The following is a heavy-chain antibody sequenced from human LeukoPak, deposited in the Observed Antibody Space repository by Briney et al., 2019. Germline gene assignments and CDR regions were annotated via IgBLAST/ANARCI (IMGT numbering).Heavy chain of an antibody. CDR2: IDPSDSYT. J-gene: IGHJ1*01. D-gene: IGHD1-26*01. CDR1: GYSFTSYW. V-gene: IGHV5-10-1*04. CDR3: ASRGGKSYFHT. Sequence: GESLKISCKGSGYSFTSYWISWVRQMPGKGLEWMGRIDPSDSYTNYSPSFQGQVTISADKSISTAYLQWSSLKASDTAMYYCASRGGKSYFHTWGQGTLVTVSS.